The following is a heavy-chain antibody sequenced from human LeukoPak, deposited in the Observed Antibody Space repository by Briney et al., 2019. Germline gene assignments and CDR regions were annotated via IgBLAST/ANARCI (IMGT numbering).Heavy chain of an antibody. D-gene: IGHD6-6*01. CDR3: ARSHSSTSWFFDS. Sequence: SETLSLTCTVSGGSIRSYYWSWIRQPPGKGLEWIGYMYYSGSTNYNPSLKSRVTISVDTSKNQFSLKLSSVTAADTALYYCARSHSSTSWFFDSWGQGTLVTVSS. CDR2: MYYSGST. CDR1: GGSIRSYY. V-gene: IGHV4-59*01. J-gene: IGHJ4*02.